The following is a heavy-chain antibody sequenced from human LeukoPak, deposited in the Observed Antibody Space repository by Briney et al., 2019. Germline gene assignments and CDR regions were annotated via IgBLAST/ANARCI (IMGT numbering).Heavy chain of an antibody. CDR1: GFTFSSYE. J-gene: IGHJ4*02. V-gene: IGHV3-48*03. D-gene: IGHD3-9*01. CDR2: ISSSGSTI. CDR3: GREGYDILPGYQYYFDY. Sequence: GGSLRLSCAASGFTFSSYEMNWVRQAPGKGLEWVSYISSSGSTIYYADSVKGRFTISRDNAKNSLYLQMNSLRAEDTAVYYCGREGYDILPGYQYYFDYWGQGTLVTVSS.